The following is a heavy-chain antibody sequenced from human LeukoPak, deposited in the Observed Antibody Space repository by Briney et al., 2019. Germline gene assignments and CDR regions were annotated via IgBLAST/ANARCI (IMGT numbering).Heavy chain of an antibody. J-gene: IGHJ4*02. Sequence: ASVKVSCKASGGTFSSYAISWVRQAPGQGLEWMGGIIPIFGTANYAQKFQGRVTITTDESTSTAYMELSSLRSEDTAVYYCARQVPVERRGFGFDYWGQGTLVTVSS. CDR2: IIPIFGTA. CDR3: ARQVPVERRGFGFDY. D-gene: IGHD1-1*01. CDR1: GGTFSSYA. V-gene: IGHV1-69*05.